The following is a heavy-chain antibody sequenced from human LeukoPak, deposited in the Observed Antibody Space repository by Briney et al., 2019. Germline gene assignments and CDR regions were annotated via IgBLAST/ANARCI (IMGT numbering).Heavy chain of an antibody. V-gene: IGHV3-23*01. D-gene: IGHD6-19*01. CDR1: GFTFSTYA. Sequence: GGSLRLSCAASGFTFSTYAMSWVRQAPGKGLEWVSTISGSGGSTYYADSVKGRFTISRDNSKNTLYLQMNSLRAEDTAVYYCANSPHWLVSYFDYWGQGTLVTVSS. CDR2: ISGSGGST. CDR3: ANSPHWLVSYFDY. J-gene: IGHJ4*02.